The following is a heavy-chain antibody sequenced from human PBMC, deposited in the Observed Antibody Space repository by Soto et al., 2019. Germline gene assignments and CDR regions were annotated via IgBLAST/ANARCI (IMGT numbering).Heavy chain of an antibody. CDR3: AKEVRYYYDSRGVDAFDI. CDR2: ISYHGSDQ. V-gene: IGHV3-30*18. J-gene: IGHJ3*02. Sequence: QVQLVESGGGVVQPGRSLRLSCAASGFTFSSYGMHWVRQAPGKGLGWVAVISYHGSDQYYADSVKGRYTISRDNSKNTVHLQMNSLRAEDTAVYYCAKEVRYYYDSRGVDAFDIWGQGTVVTVSS. CDR1: GFTFSSYG. D-gene: IGHD3-22*01.